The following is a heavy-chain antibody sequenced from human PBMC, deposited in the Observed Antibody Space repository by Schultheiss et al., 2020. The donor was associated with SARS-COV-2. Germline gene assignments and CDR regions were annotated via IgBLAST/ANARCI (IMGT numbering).Heavy chain of an antibody. Sequence: GGSLRLSCAASGFTFSNAWMSWVRQAPGKGLEWVSSISSSSSYIYYADSVKGRFTISRDNAKNSLYLQMNSLRAEDTAVYYCARAAIAVAGYYFDYWGQGTLVTVSS. CDR2: ISSSSSYI. V-gene: IGHV3-21*01. J-gene: IGHJ4*02. CDR3: ARAAIAVAGYYFDY. CDR1: GFTFSNAW. D-gene: IGHD6-19*01.